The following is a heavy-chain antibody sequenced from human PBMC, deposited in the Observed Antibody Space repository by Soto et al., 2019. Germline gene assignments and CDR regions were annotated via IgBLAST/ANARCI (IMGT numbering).Heavy chain of an antibody. J-gene: IGHJ4*02. D-gene: IGHD2-21*02. CDR2: INPSGGRT. V-gene: IGHV1-46*01. Sequence: QVQLMQSGAEVKKPGASVTISCKASGYTFTSYYIHWVRQAPRQGLEWMAIINPSGGRTNYAQKFQGIVTVTRDTSTCTVNMELSSLSSEDTAVYYCARDLTAADYWGQGTLVTVSS. CDR1: GYTFTSYY. CDR3: ARDLTAADY.